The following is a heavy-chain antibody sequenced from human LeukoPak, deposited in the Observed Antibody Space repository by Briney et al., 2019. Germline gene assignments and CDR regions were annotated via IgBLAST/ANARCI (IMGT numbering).Heavy chain of an antibody. CDR2: INSDGSST. Sequence: GGSLRLSCAASGFTFSSYWMHWVRQAPGKGLVCVSRINSDGSSTSYADSVKGRFTISRDNAKNTLYLQMNSLRAEDTAVYYCARDHKVGSGYYYMDVWGKGTTVTVSS. CDR3: ARDHKVGSGYYYMDV. J-gene: IGHJ6*03. V-gene: IGHV3-74*01. CDR1: GFTFSSYW. D-gene: IGHD6-19*01.